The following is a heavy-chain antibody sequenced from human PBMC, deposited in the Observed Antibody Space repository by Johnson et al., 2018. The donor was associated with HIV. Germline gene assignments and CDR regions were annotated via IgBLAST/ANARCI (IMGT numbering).Heavy chain of an antibody. CDR2: IYTGGTT. Sequence: VQLVESGGGVVRPGGSLRLSCAASGFTVSSNYMSWVRQAPGKGLEWVSVIYTGGTTYYADSVKGRFTFSRDNTKNTRYLQMNSLKTEYTAVYYCSTYTTLITMYVEIKGGAFDIWGQGTMVTDSS. V-gene: IGHV3-53*01. J-gene: IGHJ3*02. CDR1: GFTVSSNY. CDR3: STYTTLITMYVEIKGGAFDI. D-gene: IGHD3-16*01.